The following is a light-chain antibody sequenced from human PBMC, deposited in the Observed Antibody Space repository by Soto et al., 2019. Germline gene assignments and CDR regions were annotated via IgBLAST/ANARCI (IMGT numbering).Light chain of an antibody. CDR2: DVS. CDR1: SRDVGSYNS. Sequence: QSALAPPASVSGAPGQAITISCTVTSRDVGSYNSVSWYQQYPGKAPTLLIHDVSNRPSGVSNRFSGSKSGNTASLTISGLQAEDEADYYCSSFTSSSSYVFGSGTKVTVL. CDR3: SSFTSSSSYV. J-gene: IGLJ1*01. V-gene: IGLV2-14*03.